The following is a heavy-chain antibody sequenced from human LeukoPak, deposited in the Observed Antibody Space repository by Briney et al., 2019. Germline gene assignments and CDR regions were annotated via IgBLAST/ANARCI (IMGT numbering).Heavy chain of an antibody. D-gene: IGHD1/OR15-1a*01. V-gene: IGHV3-23*01. CDR2: ISDSGSTT. J-gene: IGHJ3*02. Sequence: GGSLSLSCAASGFTFSYYAITWVRQAPGKGLEWVSGISDSGSTTSYADSVKGRFTISRDNSNNTLFLQMHNLRAEDTAMYYCALRVTTALNAFDIWGQGTTVTVS. CDR3: ALRVTTALNAFDI. CDR1: GFTFSYYA.